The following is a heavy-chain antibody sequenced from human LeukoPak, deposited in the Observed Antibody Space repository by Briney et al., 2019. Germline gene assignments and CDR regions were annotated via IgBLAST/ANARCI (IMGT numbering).Heavy chain of an antibody. CDR2: INPNSGGT. J-gene: IGHJ4*02. V-gene: IGHV1-2*02. CDR1: GYTFTGYY. Sequence: ASVKVSCKASGYTFTGYYMHWVRQAPGQGLEWMGWINPNSGGTNYAQKSQGRVTVTRDSSITTAYMELSGLRSDDTAVYYCARDPVYYYGSGSLDYWGQGTLVTVSS. D-gene: IGHD3-10*01. CDR3: ARDPVYYYGSGSLDY.